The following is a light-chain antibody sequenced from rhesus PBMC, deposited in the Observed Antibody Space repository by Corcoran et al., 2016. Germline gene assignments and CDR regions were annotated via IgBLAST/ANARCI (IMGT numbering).Light chain of an antibody. CDR1: QSLLYSSNNKNY. J-gene: IGKJ2*01. Sequence: DIVTTQSPDSLAASLGERVTINCKSSQSLLYSSNNKNYLAWYQQQPGQAPKLLIYWASTRESGVPNRFSGRGSGTVFTLTISGLQAEGVAVYYCRLYYSSPSSFGQGTKVEIK. CDR2: WAS. V-gene: IGKV4-1*01. CDR3: RLYYSSPSS.